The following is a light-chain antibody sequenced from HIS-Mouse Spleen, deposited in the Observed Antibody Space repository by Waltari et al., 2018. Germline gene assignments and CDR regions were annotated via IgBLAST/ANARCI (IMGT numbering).Light chain of an antibody. CDR1: NIGSKS. J-gene: IGLJ2*01. Sequence: SYVLTQPPSVSVAPGKTARITCGGNNIGSKSVHWYQQKPGQAPVLGGYDDSDRPSGIAGRFCGSNSGNTATLTISRVEAGDEADYYCQVWDSSSDHVVFGGGTKLTVL. V-gene: IGLV3-21*03. CDR3: QVWDSSSDHVV. CDR2: DDS.